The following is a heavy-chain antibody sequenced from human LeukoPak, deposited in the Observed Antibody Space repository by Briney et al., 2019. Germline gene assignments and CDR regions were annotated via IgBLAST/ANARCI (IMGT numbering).Heavy chain of an antibody. CDR2: IYTSGST. J-gene: IGHJ4*02. Sequence: SETLSLTCTVSGGSISSGSYYWSWIRQPAGKGLEWIGRIYTSGSTNYNPSLKSRVTISVDTSKNQFSLKLSSVTAADTAVYYCARSPTYYDFWSGHYYFDYWGQGTLVTVSS. D-gene: IGHD3-3*01. CDR1: GGSISSGSYY. CDR3: ARSPTYYDFWSGHYYFDY. V-gene: IGHV4-61*02.